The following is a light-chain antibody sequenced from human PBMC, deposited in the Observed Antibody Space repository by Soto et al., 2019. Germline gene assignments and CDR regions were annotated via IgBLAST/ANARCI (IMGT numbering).Light chain of an antibody. V-gene: IGKV1-5*03. CDR1: QTLSTW. CDR2: KAS. Sequence: IQMTQSPSTLSASVGDRVTFTCRASQTLSTWLAWYQQKPGEAPKLLIYKASTLEVGVPSRFSASGSGTEFTLTINTLQPADFATYYCQQYNSYPWTFGQGTKV. CDR3: QQYNSYPWT. J-gene: IGKJ1*01.